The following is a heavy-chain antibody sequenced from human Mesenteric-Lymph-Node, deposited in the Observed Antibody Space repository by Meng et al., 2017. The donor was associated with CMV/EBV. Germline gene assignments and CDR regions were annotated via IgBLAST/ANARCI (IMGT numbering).Heavy chain of an antibody. CDR2: IYSDGFGT. V-gene: IGHV3-23*03. Sequence: GESLKISCAASGFTFSSYAMSWVRQAPGKGLEWVSFIYSDGFGTYYADSVKGRFTISRDNSKNTLYLQMNSLRAEDTAVYYCAKVRVLCSSTSCSTKSHYYYYGMDVWGQGTTVTVSS. CDR1: GFTFSSYA. CDR3: AKVRVLCSSTSCSTKSHYYYYGMDV. J-gene: IGHJ6*02. D-gene: IGHD2-2*01.